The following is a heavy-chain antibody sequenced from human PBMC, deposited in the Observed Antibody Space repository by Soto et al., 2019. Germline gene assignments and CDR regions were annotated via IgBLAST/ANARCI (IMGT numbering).Heavy chain of an antibody. Sequence: SETLSLTCAVYGGSFSGYYWSWIRQPPGKGLEWIGEINHSGSTNYNPSLKSRVTISVDTSKNQFSLKLSSVTAADTAVYYCARGRLTTSTPDRDYYYYYMDVWGKGTTVTVSS. D-gene: IGHD4-17*01. CDR3: ARGRLTTSTPDRDYYYYYMDV. CDR1: GGSFSGYY. J-gene: IGHJ6*03. V-gene: IGHV4-34*01. CDR2: INHSGST.